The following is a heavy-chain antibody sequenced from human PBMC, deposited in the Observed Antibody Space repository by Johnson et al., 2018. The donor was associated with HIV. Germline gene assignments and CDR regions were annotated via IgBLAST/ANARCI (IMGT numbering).Heavy chain of an antibody. V-gene: IGHV3-7*01. CDR3: ARDKRYCSGGSCHLGAFDI. CDR1: GFTFSSYW. J-gene: IGHJ3*02. D-gene: IGHD2-15*01. CDR2: IKQDGSEK. Sequence: VQLVESGGGVVQPGRSLRLTCSASGFTFSSYWMSWVRQAPGKGLEWVVNIKQDGSEKYYVDSVKGRFTISRDNSKNTLYLQMNSLRAEDTAVYYCARDKRYCSGGSCHLGAFDIWGQGTMVTVSS.